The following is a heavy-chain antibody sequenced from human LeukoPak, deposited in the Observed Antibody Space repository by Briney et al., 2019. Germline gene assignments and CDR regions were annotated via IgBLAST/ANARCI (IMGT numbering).Heavy chain of an antibody. D-gene: IGHD3-10*01. CDR2: VYHTGST. CDR1: GYSISRGYY. Sequence: PSETLSLTCAVSGYSISRGYYWALLRPPPGKGLEWIGTVYHTGSTYYNPSLDSRVTISVDTSKNEFSLNLKSVTAADTAVYYCARAGWIITSGIDYWGQGALVTVSS. J-gene: IGHJ4*02. CDR3: ARAGWIITSGIDY. V-gene: IGHV4-38-2*01.